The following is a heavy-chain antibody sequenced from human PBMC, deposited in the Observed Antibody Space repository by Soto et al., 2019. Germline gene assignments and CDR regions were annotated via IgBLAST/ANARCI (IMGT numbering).Heavy chain of an antibody. CDR2: IYYSGST. CDR1: GGSISSSSYY. V-gene: IGHV4-39*01. J-gene: IGHJ4*02. D-gene: IGHD6-13*01. Sequence: LSLTCTVSGGSISSSSYYWGWIRQPPGKGLEWIGGIYYSGSTYYNPSLKSRVTISVDTSKNQFSLKLSSVTAADTAVYYCARRGSSSWYGYWGQGTLVPVSS. CDR3: ARRGSSSWYGY.